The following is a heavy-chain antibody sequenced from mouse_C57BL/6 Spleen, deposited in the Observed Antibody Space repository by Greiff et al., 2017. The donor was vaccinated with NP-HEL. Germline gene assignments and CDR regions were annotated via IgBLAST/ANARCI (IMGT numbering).Heavy chain of an antibody. D-gene: IGHD2-4*01. CDR3: AREGIYYDYSAWFAY. CDR1: GYTFTDYN. Sequence: EVQLQQSGPELVKPGASVKMSCKASGYTFTDYNMHWVKQSHGKSLEWIGYINPNNGGTSYNQKFKGKATLTVNKSSSTAYMELRSLTSEDSAVYYCAREGIYYDYSAWFAYWGQGTLVTVSA. CDR2: INPNNGGT. J-gene: IGHJ3*01. V-gene: IGHV1-22*01.